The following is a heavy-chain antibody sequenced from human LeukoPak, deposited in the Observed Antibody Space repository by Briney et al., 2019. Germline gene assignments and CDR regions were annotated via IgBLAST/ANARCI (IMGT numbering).Heavy chain of an antibody. CDR3: ARGPYYDSSGYGLT. CDR1: GGTFSSYA. J-gene: IGHJ5*02. V-gene: IGHV1-69*13. Sequence: SVKVSCKVSGGTFSSYAISWVRQAPGQGLEWMGGIIPIFGTANYAQKFQGRVTITADESTSTAYMELSSLRSEDTAVYYCARGPYYDSSGYGLTWGQGTLVTVSS. CDR2: IIPIFGTA. D-gene: IGHD3-22*01.